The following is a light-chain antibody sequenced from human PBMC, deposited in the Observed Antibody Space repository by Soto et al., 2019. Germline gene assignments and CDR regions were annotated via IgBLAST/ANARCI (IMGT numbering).Light chain of an antibody. CDR3: QRYNDWLFA. Sequence: EIVLTQSPATLSVSPGDRVTLSCRASETLIRFLAWYQQKPGQSPRLLIYGASTRANGVPARFSGSGSATDFTLTISSLQSEDFAVYYCQRYNDWLFAVGQGTKLEI. J-gene: IGKJ2*01. CDR1: ETLIRF. CDR2: GAS. V-gene: IGKV3-15*01.